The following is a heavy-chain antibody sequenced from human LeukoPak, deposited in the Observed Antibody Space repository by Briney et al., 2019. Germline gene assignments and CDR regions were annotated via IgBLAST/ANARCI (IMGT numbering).Heavy chain of an antibody. CDR2: FDPEDGET. D-gene: IGHD3-9*01. CDR1: GYTLTELS. Sequence: GASVKVSCKVSGYTLTELSMHWVRQAPGKGLEWMGGFDPEDGETIYAQKFQGRVTMTEHTSTDTAYMELSSLRSEDTAVYYCATLLSGYYDILTGYYEYFQHWGQGTLVTVSS. CDR3: ATLLSGYYDILTGYYEYFQH. V-gene: IGHV1-24*01. J-gene: IGHJ1*01.